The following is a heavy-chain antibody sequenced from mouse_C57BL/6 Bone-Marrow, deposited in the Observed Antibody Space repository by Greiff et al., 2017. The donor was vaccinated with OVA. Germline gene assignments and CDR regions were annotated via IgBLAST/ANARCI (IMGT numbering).Heavy chain of an antibody. CDR2: ISSGSSTI. V-gene: IGHV5-17*01. CDR3: ARPGYYGSSAWFAY. J-gene: IGHJ3*01. D-gene: IGHD1-1*01. CDR1: GFTFSDYG. Sequence: EVMLVESGGGLVKHGGSLKLSCAASGFTFSDYGMHWVRQAPEKGLEWVAYISSGSSTIYYADTVKGRFTISSDTAKNTLFLQMTSLRSEDTAMYYCARPGYYGSSAWFAYWGQGTLDTGSA.